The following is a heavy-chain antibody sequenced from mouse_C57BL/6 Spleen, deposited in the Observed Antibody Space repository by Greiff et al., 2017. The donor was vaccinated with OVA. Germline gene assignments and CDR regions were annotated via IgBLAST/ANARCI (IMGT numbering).Heavy chain of an antibody. D-gene: IGHD1-1*01. CDR1: GFTFNTYA. Sequence: EVKLVESGGGLVQPKGSLKLSCAASGFTFNTYAMHWVRQAPGKGLEWVARIRSKSSNYATYYADSVKDRLTISRDASPSMLYLQMNNLSTEDTDMYYGVRPTRNDGSGDGYFDVWGKGTTLTVSS. CDR2: IRSKSSNYAT. CDR3: VRPTRNDGSGDGYFDV. V-gene: IGHV10-3*01. J-gene: IGHJ1*03.